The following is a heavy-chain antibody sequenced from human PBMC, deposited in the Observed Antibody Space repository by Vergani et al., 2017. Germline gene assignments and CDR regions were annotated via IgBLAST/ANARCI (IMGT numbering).Heavy chain of an antibody. CDR1: GFSLSNARMG. CDR3: ARISDDFWSGYWDAFDI. D-gene: IGHD3-3*01. Sequence: QVTLQESGPVLVKPTETLTLTCTVSGFSLSNARMGVSWIRQPPGKALEWLAHIFSNDEKSYSTSLKSRLTISKDTSKSQVVLTMTNMDPVDTATYYCARISDDFWSGYWDAFDIWGQGTMVTVSS. V-gene: IGHV2-26*01. J-gene: IGHJ3*02. CDR2: IFSNDEK.